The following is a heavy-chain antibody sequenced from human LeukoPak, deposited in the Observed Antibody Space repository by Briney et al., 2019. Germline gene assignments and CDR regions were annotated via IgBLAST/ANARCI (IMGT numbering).Heavy chain of an antibody. J-gene: IGHJ4*02. CDR3: ARDRLGGDLTGESLY. Sequence: ASVKVSCKASGYPFDNFGLTWVRQAPGQGLEWMGWISAYIGNTHYAQKFRGRLTMTTDTSTTTAYLELRSLKSDDTAVYYCARDRLGGDLTGESLYWGQGTLVTVSS. CDR2: ISAYIGNT. V-gene: IGHV1-18*01. CDR1: GYPFDNFG. D-gene: IGHD4-17*01.